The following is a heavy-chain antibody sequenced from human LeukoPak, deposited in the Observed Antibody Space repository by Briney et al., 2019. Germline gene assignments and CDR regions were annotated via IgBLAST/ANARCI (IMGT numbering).Heavy chain of an antibody. Sequence: GGSLRLSCATSGFTFSSYAMHWVRQAPGKGLEWVAVISYDGSNKYYADSVKGRFTISRDNSKNTLYLQMNSLRAEDTAVYYCARVVWQPSRMFDPWGQGTLVTVSS. J-gene: IGHJ5*02. V-gene: IGHV3-30*14. CDR2: ISYDGSNK. D-gene: IGHD2-15*01. CDR3: ARVVWQPSRMFDP. CDR1: GFTFSSYA.